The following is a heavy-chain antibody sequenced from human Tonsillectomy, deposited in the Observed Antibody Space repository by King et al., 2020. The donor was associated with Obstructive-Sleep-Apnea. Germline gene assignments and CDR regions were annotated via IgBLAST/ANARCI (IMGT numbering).Heavy chain of an antibody. CDR2: ISGSGGST. D-gene: IGHD3-9*01. CDR1: GFTFRTYA. J-gene: IGHJ4*02. CDR3: AKDSMDYDTLTGPVDY. V-gene: IGHV3-23*04. Sequence: VQLVESGGGLVQPGGSLRLSCAASGFTFRTYAMSWVRQAPGKGLEWVSGISGSGGSTYYADSVKGRFTISRDNSKNTLSLQINNLRAEDTAVYYCAKDSMDYDTLTGPVDYWGQGTLVTVSS.